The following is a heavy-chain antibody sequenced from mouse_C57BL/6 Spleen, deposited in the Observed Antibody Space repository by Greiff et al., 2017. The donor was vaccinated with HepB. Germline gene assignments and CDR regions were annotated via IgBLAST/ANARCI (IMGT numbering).Heavy chain of an antibody. Sequence: QVQLQQPGAELVRPGPSVKLSCKASGYTFTSYWMHWVKQRPGQGLEWIGVIDPSDSYTNYNQKFKGKATLTVDTSSSTAYMQLSSLTSEDSAVYYCARKGGYGGYFDVWGTGTTVTVSS. CDR3: ARKGGYGGYFDV. CDR2: IDPSDSYT. D-gene: IGHD3-1*01. CDR1: GYTFTSYW. J-gene: IGHJ1*03. V-gene: IGHV1-59*01.